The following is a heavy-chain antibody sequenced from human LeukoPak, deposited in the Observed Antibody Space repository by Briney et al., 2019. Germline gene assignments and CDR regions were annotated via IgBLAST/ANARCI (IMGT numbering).Heavy chain of an antibody. D-gene: IGHD6-13*01. Sequence: PGGSLRLSCAASGFTFSSYGMHWVRQAPGKGLEWVAFIRYDGSNKYYADSVKGRFTISRDNAKNSLYLQMNSLRAEDTAVYYCARDSGALGLIAAAASYFDYWGQGTLVTVSS. CDR3: ARDSGALGLIAAAASYFDY. CDR1: GFTFSSYG. V-gene: IGHV3-30*02. J-gene: IGHJ4*02. CDR2: IRYDGSNK.